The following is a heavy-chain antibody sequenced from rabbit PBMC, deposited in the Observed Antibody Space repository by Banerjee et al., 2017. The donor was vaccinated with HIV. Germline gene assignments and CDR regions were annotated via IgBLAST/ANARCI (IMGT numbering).Heavy chain of an antibody. J-gene: IGHJ6*01. CDR2: IDPVFGST. CDR1: GFDFSSYG. V-gene: IGHV1S39*01. D-gene: IGHD4-1*01. Sequence: QEQLVESGGGLVQPGGSLKLSCKASGFDFSSYGVSWVRQAPGKGLEWIGYIDPVFGSTYYASWAKGRYTISKTSSTTVTLQMTSLTAADTATYFCARDPYTSGGLWGPGTLVTVS. CDR3: ARDPYTSGGL.